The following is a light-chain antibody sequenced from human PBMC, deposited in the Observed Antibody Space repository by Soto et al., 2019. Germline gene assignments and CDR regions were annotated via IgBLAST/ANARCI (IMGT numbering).Light chain of an antibody. CDR1: SSDVGGYNY. J-gene: IGLJ2*01. CDR2: EVS. CDR3: TSYAGSNTPVV. Sequence: QPVLTQPPSASGSPGQSVTISCTGTSSDVGGYNYVSWYQQHPGKAPKFMIFEVSRRPSGVPDRFSGSKSGNTASLTVSGLQADDEDDYYCTSYAGSNTPVVFGGGTQLTVL. V-gene: IGLV2-8*01.